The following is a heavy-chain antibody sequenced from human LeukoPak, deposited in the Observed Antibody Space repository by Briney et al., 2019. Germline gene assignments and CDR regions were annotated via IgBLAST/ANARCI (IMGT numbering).Heavy chain of an antibody. Sequence: ASVKVSCKVSGYTLTELSMHWARQAPGKGLEWMGGFDPEDGETIYAQKFQGRVTMTEDTSTDTAYMELSSLRSEDTAVYYCAAAGCTNGVCYYYYGMDVWGQGTTVTVSS. V-gene: IGHV1-24*01. J-gene: IGHJ6*02. CDR2: FDPEDGET. D-gene: IGHD2-8*01. CDR1: GYTLTELS. CDR3: AAAGCTNGVCYYYYGMDV.